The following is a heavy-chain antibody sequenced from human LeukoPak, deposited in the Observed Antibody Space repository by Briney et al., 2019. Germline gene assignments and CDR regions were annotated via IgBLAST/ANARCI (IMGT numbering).Heavy chain of an antibody. J-gene: IGHJ4*02. V-gene: IGHV3-30*03. D-gene: IGHD4-17*01. Sequence: GGSLRLSCAASGFTFVSHGMHWVRQAPGKGLEWVAVTSYDGSDKNYADSVKGRFTISRDNSKNTLYLQMNSLRVEDTAVYYCARVTLYGALGGYFDYWGQGTLVTVSS. CDR1: GFTFVSHG. CDR3: ARVTLYGALGGYFDY. CDR2: TSYDGSDK.